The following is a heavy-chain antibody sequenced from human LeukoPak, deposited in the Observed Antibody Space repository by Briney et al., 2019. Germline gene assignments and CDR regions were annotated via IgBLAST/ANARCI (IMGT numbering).Heavy chain of an antibody. CDR3: ANDIAVAGDAFDI. Sequence: PGGSLRLSCAASGFTFSSYAMSWVRQAPGKGLEWVSAISGSGGSTHYADSVKGRFTISRDNSKNTLYLQMNSLRAEDTAVYYCANDIAVAGDAFDIWGQGTMVTVSS. J-gene: IGHJ3*02. CDR2: ISGSGGST. D-gene: IGHD6-19*01. CDR1: GFTFSSYA. V-gene: IGHV3-23*01.